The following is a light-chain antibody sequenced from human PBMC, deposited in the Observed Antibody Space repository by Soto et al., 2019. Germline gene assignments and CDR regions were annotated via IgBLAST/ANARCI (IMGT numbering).Light chain of an antibody. Sequence: DIQMTQSPSTLSASVGDRVTITCRASQSINIWLAWYQQKPGRAPKLLIYKASTLESGVPSRFSGSGSGTEFTLTISSLKPDDFATYYCQQYNVYWTFGQGTKVDIK. CDR3: QQYNVYWT. CDR2: KAS. J-gene: IGKJ1*01. V-gene: IGKV1-5*03. CDR1: QSINIW.